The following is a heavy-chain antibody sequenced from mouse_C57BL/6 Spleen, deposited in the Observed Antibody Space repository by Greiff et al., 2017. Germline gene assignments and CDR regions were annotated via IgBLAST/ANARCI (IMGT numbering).Heavy chain of an antibody. J-gene: IGHJ3*01. V-gene: IGHV1-52*01. CDR1: GYTFTSYW. CDR3: ARDEGTMVTTGVAY. CDR2: IDPSDSET. D-gene: IGHD2-2*01. Sequence: QVQLQQPGAELVRPGSSVKLSCKASGYTFTSYWMHWVKQRPIQGLEWIGNIDPSDSETHYNQKFKDKATLTVDKSSSTAYMQLSSLTSEDSAVYYCARDEGTMVTTGVAYWGQGTLVTVSA.